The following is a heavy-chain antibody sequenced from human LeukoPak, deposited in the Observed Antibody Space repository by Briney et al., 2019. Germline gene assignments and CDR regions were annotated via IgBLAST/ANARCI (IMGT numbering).Heavy chain of an antibody. CDR1: GHTFTSYA. Sequence: ASVKVSCKASGHTFTSYAMHWVRQAPGQRLEWMGWINAGNGNTKYSQKFQGRVTITRDTSASTAYMELSSLRSEDTAVYYCARDAVLLWFGELNYWGQGTLVTVSS. J-gene: IGHJ4*02. V-gene: IGHV1-3*01. D-gene: IGHD3-10*01. CDR2: INAGNGNT. CDR3: ARDAVLLWFGELNY.